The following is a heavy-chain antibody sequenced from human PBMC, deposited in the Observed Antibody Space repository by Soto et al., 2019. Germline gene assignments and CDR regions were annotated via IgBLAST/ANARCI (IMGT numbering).Heavy chain of an antibody. CDR1: GNTVPNYA. CDR3: ARALGYSGYAGMDV. Sequence: ASVKVSCNASGNTVPNYAIHWVRQAPGQGLEWMGWISGGNGNTNYSQKLQGRVTMTTDTSTSTAYMELRSLRSDDTAVYYCARALGYSGYAGMDVWG. D-gene: IGHD5-12*01. CDR2: ISGGNGNT. J-gene: IGHJ6*02. V-gene: IGHV1-18*01.